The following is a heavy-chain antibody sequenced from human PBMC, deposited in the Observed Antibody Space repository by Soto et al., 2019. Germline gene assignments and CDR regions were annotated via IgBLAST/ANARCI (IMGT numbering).Heavy chain of an antibody. CDR2: IYYSVST. CDR3: ARDKGPDTYGQTRIRDYSYAMDV. Sequence: QVQLQGSGPRLVKPSQTLSLTCSVSGASISSGAYFWTWIRHHPGKGLEWIGYIYYSVSTSYTYQISSLQSRVTISVDTSKNLFSLRLTSVTAADTATYYCARDKGPDTYGQTRIRDYSYAMDVWGQGTTVIVSS. J-gene: IGHJ6*02. V-gene: IGHV4-31*03. CDR1: GASISSGAYF. D-gene: IGHD5-18*01.